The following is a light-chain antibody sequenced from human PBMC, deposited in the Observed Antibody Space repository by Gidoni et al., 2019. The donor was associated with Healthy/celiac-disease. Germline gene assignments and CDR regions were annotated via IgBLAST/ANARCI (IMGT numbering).Light chain of an antibody. CDR2: GAS. J-gene: IGKJ1*01. CDR1: QSVSSN. Sequence: DIVMTQSPATLSVSPGERATLSCRASQSVSSNLAWYQQKPGQAPRPLIYGASTRATGIPARFRGSGSGREFTLTISSLQSEDFAVYYCQQYNNWLTWTFXQXTKVEIK. V-gene: IGKV3-15*01. CDR3: QQYNNWLTWT.